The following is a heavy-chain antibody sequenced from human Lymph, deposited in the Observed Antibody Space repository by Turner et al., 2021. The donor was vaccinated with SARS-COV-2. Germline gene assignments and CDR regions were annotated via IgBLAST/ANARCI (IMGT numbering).Heavy chain of an antibody. Sequence: EVQLVETGGGLIQPGGSLRPYCAASGFTVSSNYMSWVRQAPGKGLEWVSVIYIGGTTYYADSVKGRFTISRDNSKNTLYLQMNSLRAEDTAVYYCARDLGPLAFDIWGQGTMVTVSS. CDR3: ARDLGPLAFDI. J-gene: IGHJ3*02. CDR2: IYIGGTT. V-gene: IGHV3-53*02. CDR1: GFTVSSNY.